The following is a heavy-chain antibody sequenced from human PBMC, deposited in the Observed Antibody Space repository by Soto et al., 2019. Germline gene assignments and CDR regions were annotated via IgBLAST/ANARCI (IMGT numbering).Heavy chain of an antibody. CDR3: ARRIAAAGTRGVYYYYGMDA. CDR1: GFTFSSYA. Sequence: GGSLRLSCAASGFTFSSYAMSWVRQAPGKGLEWVSGISNSGGTTYNADSVKGRFTISRDNSKNTLYLQMDSLRAEDTAVYYCARRIAAAGTRGVYYYYGMDAWGQGTTVTVSS. V-gene: IGHV3-23*01. CDR2: ISNSGGTT. D-gene: IGHD6-13*01. J-gene: IGHJ6*02.